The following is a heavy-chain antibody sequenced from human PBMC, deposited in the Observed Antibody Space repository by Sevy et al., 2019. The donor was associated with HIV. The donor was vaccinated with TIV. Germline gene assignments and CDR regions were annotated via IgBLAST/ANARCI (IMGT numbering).Heavy chain of an antibody. Sequence: GGSLRLSCAASGFTFSSYAMHWVRQAPGKGLEWVAVISYDGSNKYYADSVKGRFTISRDNSKNTLNLQMNSLRAEDTAVYYCARDKVGFWSGYYTDYYYYGMDVWGQGTTVTVSS. V-gene: IGHV3-30-3*01. CDR2: ISYDGSNK. D-gene: IGHD3-3*01. CDR3: ARDKVGFWSGYYTDYYYYGMDV. CDR1: GFTFSSYA. J-gene: IGHJ6*02.